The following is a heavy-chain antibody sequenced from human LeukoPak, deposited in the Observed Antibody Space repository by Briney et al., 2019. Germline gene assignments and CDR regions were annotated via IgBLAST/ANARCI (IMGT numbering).Heavy chain of an antibody. CDR2: ISSSSSTI. D-gene: IGHD2-15*01. J-gene: IGHJ3*02. V-gene: IGHV3-48*01. Sequence: GGSLRLSCAASGFTFSSYSMNWVRQAPGKGLEWVSYISSSSSTIYYADSVKGRFTISRDNAKNSLYLQMNSLRAEDTAVYYCARDPRYCSGGSCYRAFDIWGQGTMVTVSP. CDR3: ARDPRYCSGGSCYRAFDI. CDR1: GFTFSSYS.